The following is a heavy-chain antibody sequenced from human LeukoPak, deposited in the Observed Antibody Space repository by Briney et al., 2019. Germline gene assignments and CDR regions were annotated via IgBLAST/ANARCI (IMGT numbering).Heavy chain of an antibody. J-gene: IGHJ4*02. D-gene: IGHD5-18*01. CDR3: AKAAYNYGPFDY. CDR2: ISYDGSNK. Sequence: GGSLRLSCAASGFTFSSYAMHWVRQAPGKGLEWVAVISYDGSNKYYADSVKGRFTISRDNSKNTLYLQMNSLRAEDTAVYYCAKAAYNYGPFDYWGQGTLVLVSS. CDR1: GFTFSSYA. V-gene: IGHV3-30*04.